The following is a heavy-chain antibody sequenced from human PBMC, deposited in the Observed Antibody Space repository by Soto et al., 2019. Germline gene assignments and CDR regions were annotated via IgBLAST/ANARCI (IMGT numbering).Heavy chain of an antibody. CDR1: SLTFSKSW. D-gene: IGHD1-26*01. CDR3: ATKEGWRETFFDS. V-gene: IGHV3-15*01. Sequence: VQLVESGGGLVKPGGSLRLSCAASSLTFSKSWMTWVRQAPGKGLEWVGRIKSETDGATTDYVAVGNGRCTISREDSKNTLYLQMNSLKTEDTAVYYCATKEGWRETFFDSWGQGPLVTVSS. J-gene: IGHJ4*02. CDR2: IKSETDGATT.